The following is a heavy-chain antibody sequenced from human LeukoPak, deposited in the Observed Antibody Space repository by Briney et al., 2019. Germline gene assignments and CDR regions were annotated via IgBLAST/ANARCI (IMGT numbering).Heavy chain of an antibody. V-gene: IGHV4-34*01. J-gene: IGHJ6*03. D-gene: IGHD6-19*01. CDR2: INHSGST. Sequence: SETLSLTCAVYGGSFSGYYWSWIRQPPGKGLEWIGEINHSGSTNYNPSLKSRVTISVDTSKNQFSLKLSSVTAADTAVYYCARHQWHYYYYMGVWGKGSTVTVSS. CDR3: ARHQWHYYYYMGV. CDR1: GGSFSGYY.